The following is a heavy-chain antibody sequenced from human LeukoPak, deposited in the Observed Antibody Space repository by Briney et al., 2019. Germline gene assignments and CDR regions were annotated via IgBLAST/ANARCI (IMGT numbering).Heavy chain of an antibody. Sequence: SVKVSCKASGGTFSSYAISWVRQAPGQGLEWMGRIIPIFGTANYAQKFQGRVTITTDESTITAYMELSSLRSEDTAVYYCARGDYGGNPWNFDYWGQGTLVTVPS. V-gene: IGHV1-69*05. CDR2: IIPIFGTA. CDR1: GGTFSSYA. D-gene: IGHD4-23*01. J-gene: IGHJ4*02. CDR3: ARGDYGGNPWNFDY.